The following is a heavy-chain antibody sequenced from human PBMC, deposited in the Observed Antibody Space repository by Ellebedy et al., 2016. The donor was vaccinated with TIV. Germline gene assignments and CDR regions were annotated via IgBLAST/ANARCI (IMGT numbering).Heavy chain of an antibody. D-gene: IGHD5-18*01. Sequence: GGSLRLXXAASGFTVSSNYMSWVRQAPGKGLEWVSVIYSGGSTYYADSVKGRFTISRDNSKNTLYLQMNSLRAEDTAVYYCAKNSGYSYGTDYYYYYGMDVWGQGTTVTVSS. CDR2: IYSGGST. CDR3: AKNSGYSYGTDYYYYYGMDV. J-gene: IGHJ6*02. CDR1: GFTVSSNY. V-gene: IGHV3-53*01.